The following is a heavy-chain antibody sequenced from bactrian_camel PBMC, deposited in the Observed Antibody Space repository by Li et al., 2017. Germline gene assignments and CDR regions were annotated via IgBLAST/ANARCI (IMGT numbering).Heavy chain of an antibody. CDR2: MTWAGNRP. D-gene: IGHD4*01. J-gene: IGHJ4*01. CDR1: GFTIDHRD. V-gene: IGHV3-1*01. Sequence: DVQLVESGGGVVRPGESLRLSCVASGFTIDHRDMTWVRQAPGKGLERISGMTWAGNRPWYAASVKGRFTMSRDNAKNTLYLQMNDLKTEDTAVYCCATAATLATMSPSDASFKCEGTQVTVS.